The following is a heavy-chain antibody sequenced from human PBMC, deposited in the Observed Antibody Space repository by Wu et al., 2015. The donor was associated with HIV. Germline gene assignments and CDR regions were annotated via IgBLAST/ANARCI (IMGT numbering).Heavy chain of an antibody. CDR2: INPDSGDT. Sequence: QVQLVQSGTEMKKSGASMKVCCKTSGYTFTGYYIHWVRQAPGRGLEWMGWINPDSGDTKFAQSFKDRVTMTRDTSTTTVNLVLANLRNDDTATYYCARDWQYQAIFGDFYMDIWGNGTTVIVS. V-gene: IGHV1-2*02. CDR1: GYTFTGYY. D-gene: IGHD3-3*02. CDR3: ARDWQYQAIFGDFYMDI. J-gene: IGHJ6*03.